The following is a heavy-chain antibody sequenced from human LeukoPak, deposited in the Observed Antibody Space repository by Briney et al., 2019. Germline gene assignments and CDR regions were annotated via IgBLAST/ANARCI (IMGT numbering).Heavy chain of an antibody. J-gene: IGHJ4*02. V-gene: IGHV4-34*01. CDR1: GGSFSGYY. D-gene: IGHD2-15*01. CDR2: INHSGST. Sequence: PSETLSLTCAVYGGSFSGYYWSWIRQPPGKGLEWIGEINHSGSTNYNPSLKSRVTISVDTSKNQFSLKLTSVTAADTAVYYCARGGYCNGGSCYGGGFDYWGQGILVTVSS. CDR3: ARGGYCNGGSCYGGGFDY.